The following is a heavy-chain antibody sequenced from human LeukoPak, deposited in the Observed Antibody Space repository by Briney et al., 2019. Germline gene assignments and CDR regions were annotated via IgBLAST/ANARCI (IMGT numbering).Heavy chain of an antibody. V-gene: IGHV1-18*01. CDR1: GYTFTSYG. D-gene: IGHD4-17*01. J-gene: IGHJ4*02. CDR2: ISAYNGNT. Sequence: ASVKVSCKASGYTFTSYGISWVRQAPGQGLEWMGWISAYNGNTNYAQKLQGRVTMTTDTSTSTAYMELRSLRSDDTAVYYCARDPTNPYGDCVNFDYWGQGTLVTVSS. CDR3: ARDPTNPYGDCVNFDY.